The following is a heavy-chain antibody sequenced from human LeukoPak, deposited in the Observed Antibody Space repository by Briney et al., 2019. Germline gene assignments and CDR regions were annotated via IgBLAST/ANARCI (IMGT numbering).Heavy chain of an antibody. V-gene: IGHV4-38-2*01. CDR2: IYHSGST. CDR1: GYSISSGYY. D-gene: IGHD1-26*01. CDR3: ARQGGSYYSDY. Sequence: SETLSLTYAVSGYSISSGYYWGWIRQPPGKGLEWIGSIYHSGSTYYNPSLKSRVTISVDTSKNQFSLKLSSVTAADTAVYYCARQGGSYYSDYWGQGTLVTVSS. J-gene: IGHJ4*02.